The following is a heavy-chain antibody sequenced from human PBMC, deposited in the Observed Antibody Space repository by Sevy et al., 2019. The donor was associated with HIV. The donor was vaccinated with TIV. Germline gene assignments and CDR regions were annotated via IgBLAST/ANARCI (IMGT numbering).Heavy chain of an antibody. CDR2: IIPIFGTA. J-gene: IGHJ3*02. CDR1: GGTFSSYA. Sequence: ASVKVSCKASGGTFSSYAISWVRQAPGQGLEWMGGIIPIFGTANYAQKFQGRVTITADKSTSTAYMELSSLRSEDTAVYYCARYTAVQLFDIWDQGTMVTVSS. V-gene: IGHV1-69*06. CDR3: ARYTAVQLFDI. D-gene: IGHD1-1*01.